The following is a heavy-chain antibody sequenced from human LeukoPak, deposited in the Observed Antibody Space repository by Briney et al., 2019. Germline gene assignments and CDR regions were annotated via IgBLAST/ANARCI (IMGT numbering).Heavy chain of an antibody. CDR1: GFTFSSYA. Sequence: GGSLRLSCAASGFTFSSYAMSWVRQAPGKGLEWVSATSGSGGSTYYADSVKGRFTISRDNSKNTLYLQMNSLRAEDTAVYYCAKRIYDSSGSFDYWGQGTLVTVSS. J-gene: IGHJ4*02. CDR3: AKRIYDSSGSFDY. CDR2: TSGSGGST. D-gene: IGHD3-22*01. V-gene: IGHV3-23*01.